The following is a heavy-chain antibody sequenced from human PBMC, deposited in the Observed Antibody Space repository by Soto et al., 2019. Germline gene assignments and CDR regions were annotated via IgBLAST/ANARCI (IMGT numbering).Heavy chain of an antibody. CDR3: ARDQRIAFDY. D-gene: IGHD6-25*01. CDR1: GYTFTSYA. V-gene: IGHV1-3*05. CDR2: INAGNGNT. J-gene: IGHJ4*02. Sequence: QVQLVQSGAEEKKPGASVKVSCKASGYTFTSYAMHWVRQAPGQRLESMGWINAGNGNTKYSQKFQGRVTITRDTSASTAYMELGSLRSEDAAVYYCARDQRIAFDYWGQGTLVTVSS.